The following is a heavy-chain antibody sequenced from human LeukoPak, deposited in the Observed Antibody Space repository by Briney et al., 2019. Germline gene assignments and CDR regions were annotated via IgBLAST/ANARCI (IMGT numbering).Heavy chain of an antibody. D-gene: IGHD1-7*01. Sequence: SVSVSYTASEHTFTPYYVNWGGLSAGQGVEGRGGINVNSGGTKYAQQFQGRFTMTRDTSISTVYMELNRLRSDDTAVYYCARDVGGTSYGMDVWGQGTTVTVAS. J-gene: IGHJ6*02. CDR1: EHTFTPYY. V-gene: IGHV1-2*02. CDR3: ARDVGGTSYGMDV. CDR2: INVNSGGT.